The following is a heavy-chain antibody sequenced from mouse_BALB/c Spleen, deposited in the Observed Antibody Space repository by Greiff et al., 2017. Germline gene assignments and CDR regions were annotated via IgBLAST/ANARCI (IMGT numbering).Heavy chain of an antibody. CDR1: GFSLTSYG. CDR2: IWSGGST. J-gene: IGHJ4*01. Sequence: VQLQQSGPGLVQPSQSLSITCTVSGFSLTSYGVHWVRQSPGKGLEWLGVIWSGGSTDYNAAFISRLSISKDNSKSQVFFKMNSLQANDTAIYYCARNGGGGAMDYWGQGTSVTVSS. V-gene: IGHV2-2*02. CDR3: ARNGGGGAMDY.